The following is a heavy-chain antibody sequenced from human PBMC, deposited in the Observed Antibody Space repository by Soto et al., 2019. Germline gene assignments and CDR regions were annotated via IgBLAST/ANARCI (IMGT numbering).Heavy chain of an antibody. D-gene: IGHD1-7*01. CDR1: GFTFSDYY. CDR2: SRDKGNSYST. Sequence: PGGSLRLSCAGSGFTFSDYYIDWVRQAPGKGLEWVGRSRDKGNSYSTDYAASVKGRFTISRDASKNSLFLQMNSLQTEDTALYYCTRGITGTTSSDYWGQGTLVTVSS. V-gene: IGHV3-72*01. J-gene: IGHJ4*02. CDR3: TRGITGTTSSDY.